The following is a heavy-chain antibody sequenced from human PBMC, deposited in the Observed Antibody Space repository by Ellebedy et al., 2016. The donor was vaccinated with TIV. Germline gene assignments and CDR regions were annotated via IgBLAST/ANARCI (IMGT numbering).Heavy chain of an antibody. CDR1: GFTFDYFV. CDR3: AKDTGGNSHLTIDY. V-gene: IGHV3-9*01. J-gene: IGHJ4*02. D-gene: IGHD4-23*01. CDR2: ISSNSGSI. Sequence: SLKISCAASGFTFDYFVMHWVRLAPGKGLEWVSGISSNSGSIGYADSVKGRFTISRDNAKNSLYLQMNGLRGEDTALYYCAKDTGGNSHLTIDYWGQGTLVTVSS.